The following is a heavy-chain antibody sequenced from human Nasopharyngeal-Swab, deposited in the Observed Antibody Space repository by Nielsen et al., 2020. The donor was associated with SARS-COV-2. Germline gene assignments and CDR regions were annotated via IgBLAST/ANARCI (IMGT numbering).Heavy chain of an antibody. CDR2: ISSSSSYT. V-gene: IGHV3-21*01. D-gene: IGHD3-3*01. CDR3: ARYSFPTIFGVVNPDYFDY. Sequence: GESLKISCAASGFTFSSYSMNWVRQAPGKGLEWVSSISSSSSYTYYADSVKGRFTISRDNAKNSLYLQMNSLRAEDTAVYYCARYSFPTIFGVVNPDYFDYWGQGTLVTVSS. CDR1: GFTFSSYS. J-gene: IGHJ4*02.